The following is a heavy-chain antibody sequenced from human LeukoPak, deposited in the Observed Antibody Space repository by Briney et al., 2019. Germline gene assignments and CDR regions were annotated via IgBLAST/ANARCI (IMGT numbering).Heavy chain of an antibody. CDR2: IIPNFGTA. Sequence: SVKVSCKASGGTFSSYAISWVRQAPGQGLEWMGGIIPNFGTANYAQKFQGRVTITADESTSTAYMELSSLRSEDTAVYYCARDLVEMATISAFDIWGQGTMVTVSS. CDR3: ARDLVEMATISAFDI. J-gene: IGHJ3*02. CDR1: GGTFSSYA. V-gene: IGHV1-69*13. D-gene: IGHD5-24*01.